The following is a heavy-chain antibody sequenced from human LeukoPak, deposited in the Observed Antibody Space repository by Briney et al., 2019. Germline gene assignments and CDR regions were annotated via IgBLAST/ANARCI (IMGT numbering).Heavy chain of an antibody. V-gene: IGHV1-46*01. CDR2: INPSGGST. D-gene: IGHD3-22*01. Sequence: ASVKVSCKASGYTFTSYYMHWVRQAPGQGLEWMGIINPSGGSTSYAQKFQGRVTMTRDTSTSTVYMELSSLRSEDTAVYYCARDGGGRITMIVVANYYFDYWGQGTLVTVSS. J-gene: IGHJ4*02. CDR3: ARDGGGRITMIVVANYYFDY. CDR1: GYTFTSYY.